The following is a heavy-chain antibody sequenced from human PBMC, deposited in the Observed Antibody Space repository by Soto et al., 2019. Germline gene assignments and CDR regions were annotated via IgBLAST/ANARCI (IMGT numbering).Heavy chain of an antibody. Sequence: GESLKISCKGSGYSFTSYWISWVRQMPGKGLEWMGRIDPSDSYTNYSPPFQGHVTISADKSISTAYLQWSSLKASDTAMYYCARPSSGWYRDYYGMDVWGQGTTVTVSS. CDR1: GYSFTSYW. J-gene: IGHJ6*02. V-gene: IGHV5-10-1*01. CDR3: ARPSSGWYRDYYGMDV. CDR2: IDPSDSYT. D-gene: IGHD6-19*01.